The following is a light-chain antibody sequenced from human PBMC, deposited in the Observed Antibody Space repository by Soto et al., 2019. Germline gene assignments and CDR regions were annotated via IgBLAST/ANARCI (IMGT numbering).Light chain of an antibody. CDR3: CSYAGSYTFVV. V-gene: IGLV2-11*01. Sequence: QSALTQPRSVSGSPGQSVTISCTGTSSDVGGYNYVSWYQQHPGKAPKLMICDVSKRPSGVPDRFSGSKSGNTASLTISGLQAEDGADYYCCSYAGSYTFVVFGGGTQLTVL. J-gene: IGLJ2*01. CDR2: DVS. CDR1: SSDVGGYNY.